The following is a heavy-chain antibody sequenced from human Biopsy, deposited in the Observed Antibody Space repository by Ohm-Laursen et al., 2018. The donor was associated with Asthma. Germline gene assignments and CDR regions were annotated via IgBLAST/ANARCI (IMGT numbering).Heavy chain of an antibody. CDR1: GYTFIGCH. V-gene: IGHV1-2*06. CDR2: INPNSGGT. Sequence: SSVKVSCKASGYTFIGCHIHWMRQAPGQGLEWMGRINPNSGGTNYAQKFQGRVTMTRDTSISTAYMEVSRLRSDDTAVYYCARGQKSAGDRWFDPWGQRTLVTVSS. J-gene: IGHJ5*02. D-gene: IGHD6-13*01. CDR3: ARGQKSAGDRWFDP.